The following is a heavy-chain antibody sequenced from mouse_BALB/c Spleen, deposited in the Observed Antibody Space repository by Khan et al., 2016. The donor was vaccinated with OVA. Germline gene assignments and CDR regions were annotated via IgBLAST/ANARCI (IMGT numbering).Heavy chain of an antibody. CDR1: GYSITSEYA. Sequence: EVELVESGPGLVKPSQSLSLTCTVTGYSITSEYAWNWIRQFPGNKLEWMGYINYSGNTRFNPSLKSRASITRDTSKNQFFLQLNSVTTEDTATYYCAREDYCDYDPFPYWGQGTLVTVSA. D-gene: IGHD2-4*01. V-gene: IGHV3-2*02. CDR2: INYSGNT. CDR3: AREDYCDYDPFPY. J-gene: IGHJ3*01.